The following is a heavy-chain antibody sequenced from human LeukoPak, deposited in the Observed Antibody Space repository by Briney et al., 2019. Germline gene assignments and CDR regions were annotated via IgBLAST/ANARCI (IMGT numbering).Heavy chain of an antibody. J-gene: IGHJ4*02. CDR1: GFTFSSYG. CDR3: AKRASIAVPTDY. D-gene: IGHD6-6*01. V-gene: IGHV3-30*18. CDR2: ISYDGSNK. Sequence: PGGSLRLSCAASGFTFSSYGMHWVRQAPGKGLEWVAVISYDGSNKYYADSVKGRFTISRDNSKNTLYLQMNSLRAEDTAVYYCAKRASIAVPTDYWGRGTLVTVSS.